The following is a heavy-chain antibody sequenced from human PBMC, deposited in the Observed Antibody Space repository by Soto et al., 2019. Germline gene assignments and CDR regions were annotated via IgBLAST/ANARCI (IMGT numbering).Heavy chain of an antibody. Sequence: GGSLRLSCAASAFTFSSDAMSWVRPAPGKGLEWVSAISGSGGSTYYADSVKGRFTISRDNSKNTLYLQMNSLRAEDTAVYYCAKSLLGIAAASLYGMDVWGQGTTVTVSS. CDR2: ISGSGGST. CDR3: AKSLLGIAAASLYGMDV. J-gene: IGHJ6*02. D-gene: IGHD6-13*01. V-gene: IGHV3-23*01. CDR1: AFTFSSDA.